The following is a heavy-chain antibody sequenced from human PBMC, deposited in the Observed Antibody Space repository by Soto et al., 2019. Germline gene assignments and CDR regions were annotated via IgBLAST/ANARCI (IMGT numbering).Heavy chain of an antibody. Sequence: QLQLQESGPGLVKPSETLSLTCTVSGGSISSSSYYWGWIRQPPGKGLEWIGSIYYSGSTYYNPSLKSRVTISVDTSKNQFPLKLSSVTAADTAVYYGARFSVTGTIHAFDIWGQGTMVTVSS. CDR3: ARFSVTGTIHAFDI. D-gene: IGHD1-20*01. V-gene: IGHV4-39*01. J-gene: IGHJ3*02. CDR2: IYYSGST. CDR1: GGSISSSSYY.